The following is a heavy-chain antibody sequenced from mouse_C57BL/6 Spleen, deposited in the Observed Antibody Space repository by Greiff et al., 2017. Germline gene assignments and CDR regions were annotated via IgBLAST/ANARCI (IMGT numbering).Heavy chain of an antibody. CDR3: AIRPVTTVVGPNWYYDV. D-gene: IGHD1-1*01. J-gene: IGHJ1*03. CDR2: IWSGGST. V-gene: IGHV2-2*01. Sequence: QVQLQQSGPGLVQPSQRLSIPCTVSGFSLPSYGVHWVRQSPGKGLEWLGVIWSGGSTDYNAAFISRLSISQANSKSQVFFKMNSLQAADTAIYYCAIRPVTTVVGPNWYYDVWGTGTTVTVAS. CDR1: GFSLPSYG.